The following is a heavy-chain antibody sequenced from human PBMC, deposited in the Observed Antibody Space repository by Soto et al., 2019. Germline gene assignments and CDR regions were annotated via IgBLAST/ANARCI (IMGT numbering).Heavy chain of an antibody. CDR2: INHSGST. V-gene: IGHV4-34*01. CDR3: ARGNIVGGVAAPSGCFDP. CDR1: GGSFSGYY. D-gene: IGHD2-15*01. J-gene: IGHJ5*02. Sequence: SETLSLTCAVYGGSFSGYYWSWIRQPPGKGLEWIGEINHSGSTNYNPSLKSRVTISVDTSKNQFSLKLSSVTAADTAVYYCARGNIVGGVAAPSGCFDPWGQEPLVTVP.